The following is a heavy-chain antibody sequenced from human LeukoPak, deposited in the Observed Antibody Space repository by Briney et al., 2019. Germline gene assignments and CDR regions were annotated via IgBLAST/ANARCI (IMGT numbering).Heavy chain of an antibody. J-gene: IGHJ6*03. V-gene: IGHV4-34*01. D-gene: IGHD3-10*01. CDR1: GGSFSGYY. CDR2: INHRGST. CDR3: ARRPLPRIRATYYYGSGSQDYYYYMDV. Sequence: SETLSLTCAVYGGSFSGYYWSWIRQPPGKGLEWIGEINHRGSTNYNPPLKSRVTISVDTSKNQFSLKLSSVTAADTAVYYCARRPLPRIRATYYYGSGSQDYYYYMDVWGKGTTVTISS.